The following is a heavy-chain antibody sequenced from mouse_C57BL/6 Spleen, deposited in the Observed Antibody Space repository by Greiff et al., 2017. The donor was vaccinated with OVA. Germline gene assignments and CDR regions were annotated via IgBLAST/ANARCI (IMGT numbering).Heavy chain of an antibody. CDR3: AREATGTGRGYFDF. V-gene: IGHV1-61*01. D-gene: IGHD4-1*02. CDR1: GYTFTSYW. CDR2: IYPSDSET. J-gene: IGHJ1*03. Sequence: QVQLQQPGAELVRPGSSVKLSCKASGYTFTSYWMDWVKQRPGQGLEWIGNIYPSDSETHYNQKFKDKATLTVDKSSSTAYMQLSSLTSEDSSVYSCAREATGTGRGYFDFWGTGTTVTVSS.